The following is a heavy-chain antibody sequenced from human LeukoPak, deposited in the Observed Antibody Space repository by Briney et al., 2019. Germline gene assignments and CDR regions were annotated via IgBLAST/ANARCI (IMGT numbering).Heavy chain of an antibody. Sequence: GGSLRLSCAASGFTFDDYGLSWVRQAPGKGLEWVSVISWNGGGSGYADSVKGRFTISRDNAKNSLYLQMNSLRAGDTALYYCARMGSGSYYYYFYMDVWGKGTTVTVSS. V-gene: IGHV3-20*04. CDR3: ARMGSGSYYYYFYMDV. CDR2: ISWNGGGS. CDR1: GFTFDDYG. J-gene: IGHJ6*03. D-gene: IGHD1-26*01.